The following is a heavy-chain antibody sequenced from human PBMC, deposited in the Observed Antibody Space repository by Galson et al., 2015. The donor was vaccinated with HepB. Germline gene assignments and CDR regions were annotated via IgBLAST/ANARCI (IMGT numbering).Heavy chain of an antibody. Sequence: SVKVSCKASGYTFRNYGISWVRQAPGQGLEWMAWISTDTGDTDYAQKFQDRVTMTTDTFTTTAYMELRSLRSDDSAIYYCARQDKWRGVFWGQGTPVTVSS. CDR1: GYTFRNYG. V-gene: IGHV1-18*04. CDR2: ISTDTGDT. D-gene: IGHD5-12*01. J-gene: IGHJ4*02. CDR3: ARQDKWRGVF.